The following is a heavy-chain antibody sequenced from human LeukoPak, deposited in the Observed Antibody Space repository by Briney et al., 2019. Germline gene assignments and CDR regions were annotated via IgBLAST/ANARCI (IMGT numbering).Heavy chain of an antibody. CDR1: GFTFSSYW. D-gene: IGHD3-22*01. V-gene: IGHV3-7*03. J-gene: IGHJ4*02. CDR3: ARPVKYYYDSSGYYYSYYFDY. CDR2: IKQDGSEK. Sequence: GGSLRLSCAASGFTFSSYWMSWVRQAPGKGLEWVANIKQDGSEKYYVDSVKGRFTISRDNAKNSLYLQMNSLRAEDTAVYYCARPVKYYYDSSGYYYSYYFDYWGQGTLVTVSS.